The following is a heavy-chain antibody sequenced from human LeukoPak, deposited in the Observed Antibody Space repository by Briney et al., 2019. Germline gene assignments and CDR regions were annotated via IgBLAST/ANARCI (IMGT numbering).Heavy chain of an antibody. D-gene: IGHD6-13*01. Sequence: GGSLRLSCAASGFTFSSYAMHWVRQAPGKGLEWVAVISYDGSNKYYADSVKGRFTISRDNSKNTPYLQMNSLRAEDTAVYYCARSPLKMAAAGWFDPWGQGTLVTVSS. CDR1: GFTFSSYA. CDR3: ARSPLKMAAAGWFDP. CDR2: ISYDGSNK. J-gene: IGHJ5*02. V-gene: IGHV3-30-3*01.